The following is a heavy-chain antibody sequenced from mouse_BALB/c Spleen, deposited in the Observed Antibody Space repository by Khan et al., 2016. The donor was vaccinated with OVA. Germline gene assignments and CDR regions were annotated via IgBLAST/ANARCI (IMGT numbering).Heavy chain of an antibody. CDR2: ISYSGNT. CDR1: GYSITTDYA. V-gene: IGHV3-2*02. Sequence: VQLQQSGPGLVKPSPSLSLTCTVTGYSITTDYAWNWIRQFPGNKLEWMGFISYSGNTKYNPSLKSRISITRDTSKNQFFLQLKSVTTEDTARYYCARVYGGDFDYWGQGTTLTVSS. D-gene: IGHD1-1*01. CDR3: ARVYGGDFDY. J-gene: IGHJ2*01.